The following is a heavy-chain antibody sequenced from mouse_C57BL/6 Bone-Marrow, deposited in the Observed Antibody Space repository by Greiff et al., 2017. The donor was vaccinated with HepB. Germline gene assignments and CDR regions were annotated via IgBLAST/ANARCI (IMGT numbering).Heavy chain of an antibody. CDR2: IWGDGST. D-gene: IGHD3-2*02. J-gene: IGHJ3*01. V-gene: IGHV2-3*01. CDR3: AKDSSGYEGTWFAY. CDR1: GFSLTSYG. Sequence: QVQLQQSGPGLVAPSQSLSITCTVSGFSLTSYGVSWVRQPPGKGLEWLGVIWGDGSTNYHSALISRLSISKDNSKNQVFLTLNRLQTDDTATSYCAKDSSGYEGTWFAYWGQGTLVTVSA.